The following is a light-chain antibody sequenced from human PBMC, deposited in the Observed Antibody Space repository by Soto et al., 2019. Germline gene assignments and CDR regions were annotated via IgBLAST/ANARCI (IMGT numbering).Light chain of an antibody. Sequence: DIQMTQSPSTLSASVGDRVTITCRASQSISSWLAWYQQKPGKAPKLLIYKASSLPSGVPSRFSGSGSGTEFTLTISSLQPDDFATYYCQQYNSYSRTFGGGTKVEIK. CDR1: QSISSW. J-gene: IGKJ4*01. CDR3: QQYNSYSRT. V-gene: IGKV1-5*03. CDR2: KAS.